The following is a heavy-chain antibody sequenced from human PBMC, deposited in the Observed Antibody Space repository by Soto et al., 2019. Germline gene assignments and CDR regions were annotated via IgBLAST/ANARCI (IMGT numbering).Heavy chain of an antibody. V-gene: IGHV3-21*01. Sequence: GGSMRLPCAAARFIFSTHSQNLARPAPGKGLEWLSYINYSSDYIHYADSVNGRFTISRDNAKNSLFLQMNGLRAEDTAVYYCAKSNYYDSSGNHAFDIWGQGTMVTVSS. J-gene: IGHJ3*02. D-gene: IGHD3-22*01. CDR1: RFIFSTHS. CDR2: INYSSDYI. CDR3: AKSNYYDSSGNHAFDI.